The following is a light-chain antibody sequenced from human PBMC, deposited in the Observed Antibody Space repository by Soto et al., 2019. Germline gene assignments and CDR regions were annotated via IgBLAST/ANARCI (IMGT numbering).Light chain of an antibody. CDR3: QQYGSSRWT. V-gene: IGKV3-11*01. Sequence: EIVLTQSPATLSLSPGERATLSCRASQSVSSYLARYQQKPGQAPRLLIYDASNRATGIPARFSGSGSGTDFTLTISRLEPEDFAVYYCQQYGSSRWTFGQGTKVDIK. CDR1: QSVSSY. J-gene: IGKJ1*01. CDR2: DAS.